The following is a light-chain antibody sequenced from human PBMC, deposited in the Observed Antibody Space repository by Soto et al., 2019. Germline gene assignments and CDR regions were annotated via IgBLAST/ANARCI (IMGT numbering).Light chain of an antibody. CDR2: HAS. CDR3: QEYNSDSIT. V-gene: IGKV1-5*01. J-gene: IGKJ5*01. Sequence: DIQMTQSPSTLPASVGDRVTIPCRASQSISSWLAWYQQKPGTAPKLLIYHASTLESGVPSRFSGSGSGTEFTLTISSLQPDDSATYYCQEYNSDSITFGQGTRLEI. CDR1: QSISSW.